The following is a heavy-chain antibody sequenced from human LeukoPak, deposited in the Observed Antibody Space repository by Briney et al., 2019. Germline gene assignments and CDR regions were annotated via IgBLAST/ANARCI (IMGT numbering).Heavy chain of an antibody. J-gene: IGHJ5*02. CDR2: MNPNSGNT. Sequence: ASVKVSCKASGYTFTSYDINWVRQATGQGLEWMGWMNPNSGNTGYAQKFRGRVTMIRDTSISTAYMELSSLRSEDTAVYYCAKAGIVATMNADWFDPWGQGTLVTVSS. CDR1: GYTFTSYD. D-gene: IGHD5-12*01. V-gene: IGHV1-8*01. CDR3: AKAGIVATMNADWFDP.